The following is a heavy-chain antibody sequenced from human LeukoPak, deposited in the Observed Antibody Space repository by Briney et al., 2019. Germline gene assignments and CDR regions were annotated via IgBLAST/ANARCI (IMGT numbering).Heavy chain of an antibody. D-gene: IGHD3-22*01. J-gene: IGHJ4*02. Sequence: GGSLRLSCAASGFTFSSYAMSWVRQAPGKGLEWVSVISGSGGSTYYADSVKGRFTISRDNSKNTLSLQMHSLRAEDTAVYYCAKDRGHYYTYDYWGQGTLVTVSS. V-gene: IGHV3-23*01. CDR3: AKDRGHYYTYDY. CDR1: GFTFSSYA. CDR2: ISGSGGST.